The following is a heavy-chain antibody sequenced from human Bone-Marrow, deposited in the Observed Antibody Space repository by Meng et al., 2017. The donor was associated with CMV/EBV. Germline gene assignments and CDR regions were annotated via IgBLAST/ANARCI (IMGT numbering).Heavy chain of an antibody. CDR2: IYSGGST. CDR1: GFTVSSHY. J-gene: IGHJ4*02. Sequence: GGFLRLSCTASGFTVSSHYMTWVRQAPGRGLEWVSVIYSGGSTFYADSVKGRFTISRDNSRNTLYLQMNSLRAEDTAIYYCARGSAANSSWYAYPLDYWGQGTRVTGSS. CDR3: ARGSAANSSWYAYPLDY. D-gene: IGHD2-2*01. V-gene: IGHV3-53*01.